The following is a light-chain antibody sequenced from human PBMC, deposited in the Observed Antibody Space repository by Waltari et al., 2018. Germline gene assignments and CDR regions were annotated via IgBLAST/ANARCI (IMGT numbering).Light chain of an antibody. V-gene: IGLV3-21*01. CDR1: NIESKS. Sequence: SYVLTQPPSVSVDPGETARITCGGNNIESKSVHWYRQRTGQAPVVVISYDNDRAAGIPERFSGSNSGNTATLTISRVEAGDEADYYCQVWDANTDPGVFGTGTEVTVL. CDR2: YDN. CDR3: QVWDANTDPGV. J-gene: IGLJ1*01.